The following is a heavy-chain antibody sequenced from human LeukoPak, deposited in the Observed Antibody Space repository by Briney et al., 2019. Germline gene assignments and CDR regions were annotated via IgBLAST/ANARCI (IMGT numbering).Heavy chain of an antibody. CDR3: AKAALRYFDWLSHFDY. CDR2: IKQDGSEK. D-gene: IGHD3-9*01. Sequence: GGSLRLSCAASGFTFSSYWMSWVRQAPGKGLEWVANIKQDGSEKYYVDSVKGRFTIFRDNAKNSLYLQMNSLRAEDTAVYYCAKAALRYFDWLSHFDYWGQGTLVTVSS. J-gene: IGHJ4*02. CDR1: GFTFSSYW. V-gene: IGHV3-7*03.